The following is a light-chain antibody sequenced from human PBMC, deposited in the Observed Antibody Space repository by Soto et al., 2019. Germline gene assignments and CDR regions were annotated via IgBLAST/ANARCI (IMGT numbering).Light chain of an antibody. V-gene: IGLV2-14*03. Sequence: QSALTQPASVSGSPGQSITISCTGTSSDVGGYNYVSWSQQHPGKAPKLLISEVSNRPSGVSNRFSGSKSGNTASLTISGLQADDEADYYCSSYTASSTLAYVFGTGTKVTVL. CDR2: EVS. CDR3: SSYTASSTLAYV. J-gene: IGLJ1*01. CDR1: SSDVGGYNY.